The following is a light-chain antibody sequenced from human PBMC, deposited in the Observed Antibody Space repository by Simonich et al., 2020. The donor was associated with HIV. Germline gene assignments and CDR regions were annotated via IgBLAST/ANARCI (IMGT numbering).Light chain of an antibody. V-gene: IGKV1-5*03. Sequence: DIQMTQSPSTLSASVGDRVTITCRASESISSWLAWYKKKSGKAPKLLIDKASSLKSGVPQRFSGSGSGTEFTLTISSLQPDDFATYFCQQYNSYTWTFGQGTKVEIK. CDR2: KAS. CDR3: QQYNSYTWT. J-gene: IGKJ1*01. CDR1: ESISSW.